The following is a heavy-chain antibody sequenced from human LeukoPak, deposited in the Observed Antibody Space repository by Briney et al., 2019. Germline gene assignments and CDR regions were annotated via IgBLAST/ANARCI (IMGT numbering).Heavy chain of an antibody. Sequence: SETLSLTCTVSGYSISSGYYWGWIRQPPGKGLEWIGSIYHSGSTYYNPSLKSRVTISVDTSKNQFSLKLSSVTAADTAVYYCARDKLLWFGEPRDAHFDYWGQGTLVTVSS. CDR3: ARDKLLWFGEPRDAHFDY. CDR2: IYHSGST. D-gene: IGHD3-10*01. CDR1: GYSISSGYY. V-gene: IGHV4-38-2*02. J-gene: IGHJ4*02.